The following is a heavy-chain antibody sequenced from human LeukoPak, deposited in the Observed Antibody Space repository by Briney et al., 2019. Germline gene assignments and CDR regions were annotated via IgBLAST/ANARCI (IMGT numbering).Heavy chain of an antibody. Sequence: QPGGSLRLSCAASGFTFSGYWMSWVRQAPGKGLEWVANIKHDGSEKYHVASVKGRFTISRDNSQNSLYLQMNSLRPEDAAVYYCARGAGRDDSDYWGQGTLVTVSS. CDR1: GFTFSGYW. J-gene: IGHJ4*02. D-gene: IGHD3-16*01. CDR3: ARGAGRDDSDY. V-gene: IGHV3-7*01. CDR2: IKHDGSEK.